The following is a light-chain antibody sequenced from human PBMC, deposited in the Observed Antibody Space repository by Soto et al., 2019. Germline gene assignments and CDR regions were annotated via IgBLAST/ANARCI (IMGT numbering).Light chain of an antibody. V-gene: IGLV1-44*01. J-gene: IGLJ3*02. CDR3: AAWNDSLNGVV. CDR1: RASIGSNT. Sequence: QSVLTQPPSASGTPGQRVTISCSGSRASIGSNTVTWYQHLPGAAPKLLVYNNNQRPSGVPDRFSGSKSDTSASLAISGLQPEDEADYYCAAWNDSLNGVVFGGGTKLTVL. CDR2: NNN.